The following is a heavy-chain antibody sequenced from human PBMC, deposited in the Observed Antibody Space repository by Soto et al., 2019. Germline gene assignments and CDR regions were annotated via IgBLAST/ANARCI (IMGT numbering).Heavy chain of an antibody. D-gene: IGHD3-22*01. Sequence: EGQLLESGGGLVRSGGSLSLSCAASGFTFNNYEMNWVRQAPGKGPEWVSYISRSGSTTYYGDSVKGRFTISRDNAKNSLYLQMNSLRAEDTAVYYCATSYYYDSSGYFEAFDLWGQGTLVSVSS. CDR3: ATSYYYDSSGYFEAFDL. V-gene: IGHV3-48*03. CDR2: ISRSGSTT. CDR1: GFTFNNYE. J-gene: IGHJ3*01.